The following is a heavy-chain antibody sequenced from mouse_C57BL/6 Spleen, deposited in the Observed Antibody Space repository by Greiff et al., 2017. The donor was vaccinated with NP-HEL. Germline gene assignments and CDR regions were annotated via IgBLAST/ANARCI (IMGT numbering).Heavy chain of an antibody. Sequence: EVQLQQSGPELVKPGASVKMSCKASGYTFTDYNMHWVKQSHGKSLEWIGYINPNNGGTSYNQKFKGKATLTVNKSSSTAYMELRSLTSEDSAVYYCASPYYYGEAMDYWGQGTSVTVSS. J-gene: IGHJ4*01. CDR3: ASPYYYGEAMDY. V-gene: IGHV1-22*01. CDR2: INPNNGGT. CDR1: GYTFTDYN. D-gene: IGHD1-1*01.